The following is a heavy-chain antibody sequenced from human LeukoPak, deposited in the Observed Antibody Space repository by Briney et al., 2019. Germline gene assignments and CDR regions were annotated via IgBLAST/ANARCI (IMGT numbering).Heavy chain of an antibody. V-gene: IGHV4-34*01. CDR3: ARVYYGSGSSRYYFDY. J-gene: IGHJ4*02. D-gene: IGHD3-10*01. Sequence: KPSETLSLTCAVYGGSFSGCYWSWIRQPPGKGLEWIGEINHSGSTNYNPSLKSRVTISVDTSKNQFSLKLSSVTAADTAVYYCARVYYGSGSSRYYFDYWGQGTLVTVSS. CDR2: INHSGST. CDR1: GGSFSGCY.